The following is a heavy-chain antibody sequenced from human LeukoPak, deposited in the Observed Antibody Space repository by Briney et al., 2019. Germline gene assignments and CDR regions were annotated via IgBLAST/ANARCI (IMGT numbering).Heavy chain of an antibody. CDR2: IYYSGST. CDR3: ARLNCGGDCYSSYFDL. Sequence: SETLSLTCTVSGGSISSYYWSWIRQPPGKGVEWSGHIYYSGSTNYNPSLKSRVTISVDTSKNQFSLKLSSVTAADTAVYYCARLNCGGDCYSSYFDLWGRGTLVTVSS. J-gene: IGHJ2*01. V-gene: IGHV4-59*08. D-gene: IGHD2-21*02. CDR1: GGSISSYY.